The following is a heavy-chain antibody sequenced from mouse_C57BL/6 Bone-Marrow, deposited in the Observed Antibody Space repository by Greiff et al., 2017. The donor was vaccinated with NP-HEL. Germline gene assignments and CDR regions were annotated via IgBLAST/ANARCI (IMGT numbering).Heavy chain of an antibody. V-gene: IGHV1-54*01. J-gene: IGHJ1*03. Sequence: QVQLQQSGAELVRPGTSVKVSCKASGYAFTNYLIEWVKQRPGQGLEWIGVINPGSGGTNYNEKFKGKATLTADKSSSTAYMQLSSLTSEDSAVYVCARGDYDGWYFDVWGTGTTVTVSS. D-gene: IGHD2-4*01. CDR2: INPGSGGT. CDR3: ARGDYDGWYFDV. CDR1: GYAFTNYL.